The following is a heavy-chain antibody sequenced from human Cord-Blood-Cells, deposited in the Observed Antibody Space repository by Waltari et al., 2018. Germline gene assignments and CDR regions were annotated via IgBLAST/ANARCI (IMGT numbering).Heavy chain of an antibody. CDR1: GYTFTSYY. D-gene: IGHD1-26*01. Sequence: QVQLVQSGAEVKKPRASVKVSCKASGYTFTSYYINWVRQDTGQGFEWMGWMNPNSGNTGYAQKFQGRVTITRNTCISTAYMELSSLRSEDTAVYYCARDPAVGATAFDIWGQGTMVTVSS. J-gene: IGHJ3*02. CDR2: MNPNSGNT. V-gene: IGHV1-8*01. CDR3: ARDPAVGATAFDI.